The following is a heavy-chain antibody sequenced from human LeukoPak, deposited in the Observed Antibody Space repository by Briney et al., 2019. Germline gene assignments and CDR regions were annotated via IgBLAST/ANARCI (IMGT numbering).Heavy chain of an antibody. V-gene: IGHV2-5*01. CDR2: IYWNDDK. J-gene: IGHJ4*02. CDR1: GFSLSTSGVG. Sequence: ESGPTLVKPTQTLTLTCTFSGFSLSTSGVGVSWIRQPPGKALEWLALIYWNDDKRYSPSLKSRLTITKDTSKNQVVLTMTNMDPVDTATYYCAHLTTVTTGLDYWGQGTLVTVSS. CDR3: AHLTTVTTGLDY. D-gene: IGHD4-17*01.